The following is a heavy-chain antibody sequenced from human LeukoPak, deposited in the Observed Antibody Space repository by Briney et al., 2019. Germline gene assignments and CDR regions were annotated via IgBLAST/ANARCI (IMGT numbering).Heavy chain of an antibody. D-gene: IGHD3-16*02. Sequence: PSETLSLTCAVYGGSFSGYYWSWIRQPPGKGLEWIGEINHSGSTNFNPSLKSRVTISVDTSKNQFSLKLSSVTAADTAVYYCARGTGYDYVWGSYLWFDPWGQGTLVTVSS. CDR1: GGSFSGYY. CDR3: ARGTGYDYVWGSYLWFDP. CDR2: INHSGST. J-gene: IGHJ5*02. V-gene: IGHV4-34*01.